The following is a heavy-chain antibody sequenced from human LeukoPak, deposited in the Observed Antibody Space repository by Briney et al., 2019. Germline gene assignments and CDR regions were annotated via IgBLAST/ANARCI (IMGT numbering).Heavy chain of an antibody. CDR1: GYTFTSYG. D-gene: IGHD2-21*01. Sequence: VASVKVSCKASGYTFTSYGISWVRQAPGEGLEWMGWISSYDGSTNYAQKFQDRVTVTTDTSTSTVCMELRSLRSDDTAVYYCARARLPNAYFDYWGQGTLVTVSS. CDR3: ARARLPNAYFDY. V-gene: IGHV1-18*01. CDR2: ISSYDGST. J-gene: IGHJ4*02.